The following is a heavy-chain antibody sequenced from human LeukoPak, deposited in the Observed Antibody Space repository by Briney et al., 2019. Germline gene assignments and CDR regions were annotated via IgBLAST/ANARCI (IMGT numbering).Heavy chain of an antibody. D-gene: IGHD3-10*01. V-gene: IGHV4-61*02. J-gene: IGHJ5*02. CDR2: IYTSGST. CDR3: ARHKHRSYGSGIDWFDP. CDR1: GGSISSGSYY. Sequence: PSQTLSLTCIVSGGSISSGSYYWSWIRQPAGKGLEWIGRIYTSGSTNYNPSLESRVTISVDTSKNQFSLKLSSVTAADTAVYYCARHKHRSYGSGIDWFDPWGQGTLVTVSS.